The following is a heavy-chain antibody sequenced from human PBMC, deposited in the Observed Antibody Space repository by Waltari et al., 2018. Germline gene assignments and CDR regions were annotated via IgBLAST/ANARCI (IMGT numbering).Heavy chain of an antibody. CDR3: TSDYYYGMDV. J-gene: IGHJ6*02. Sequence: EVQLVESGGGLVQPGGSLKLSCAASGFTFSGSAMHWVGQASGKGLEWVGRIKSKANNYATAYAASVKGRFTISRDDSKSIAYLQMNSLKTEDTAVYYCTSDYYYGMDVWGQGTTVTVSS. CDR1: GFTFSGSA. CDR2: IKSKANNYAT. V-gene: IGHV3-73*01.